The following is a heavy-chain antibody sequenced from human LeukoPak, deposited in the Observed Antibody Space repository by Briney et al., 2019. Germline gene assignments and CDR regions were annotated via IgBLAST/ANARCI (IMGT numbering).Heavy chain of an antibody. J-gene: IGHJ4*02. Sequence: SQTLSLTCAVSGGSISSGGYSWSWIRQPPGKVLEWIGYIYHSGSTYYNPSLNSRVTISVDRSKNQFSLKLSSVTAADTAVYYCAAHRAATYYFDYWGQGTLVTVSS. CDR1: GGSISSGGYS. CDR3: AAHRAATYYFDY. D-gene: IGHD1-14*01. V-gene: IGHV4-30-2*01. CDR2: IYHSGST.